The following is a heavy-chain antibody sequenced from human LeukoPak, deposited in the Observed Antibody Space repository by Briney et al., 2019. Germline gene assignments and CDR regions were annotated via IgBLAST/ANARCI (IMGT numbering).Heavy chain of an antibody. CDR2: ISPSGDST. CDR3: ARRLLLPGLTDFFDY. J-gene: IGHJ4*02. CDR1: GFTFSRHS. Sequence: TGRSLRLSCAASGFTFSRHSMSWVRQAPGEGLEWVAAISPSGDSTSYPDSVKGRFTISRDNSRNTLYLQMNSLTAEDTAIYYCARRLLLPGLTDFFDYWGQGTLVTVSS. D-gene: IGHD5-18*01. V-gene: IGHV3-23*01.